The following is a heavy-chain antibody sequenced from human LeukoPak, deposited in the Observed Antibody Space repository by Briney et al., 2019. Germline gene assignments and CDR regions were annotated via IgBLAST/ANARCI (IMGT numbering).Heavy chain of an antibody. J-gene: IGHJ4*02. CDR1: GFIFTDHW. V-gene: IGHV3-7*01. CDR2: IKEDESAK. Sequence: GGSLRLSCAASGFIFTDHWMSWVRQAPGKGLEWVANIKEDESAKFYADSVRGRFTISRDNAKNSLYLQMNNLRVEDTAVYYCARAIDVADYWGRGTLVTVSS. CDR3: ARAIDVADY. D-gene: IGHD3-16*01.